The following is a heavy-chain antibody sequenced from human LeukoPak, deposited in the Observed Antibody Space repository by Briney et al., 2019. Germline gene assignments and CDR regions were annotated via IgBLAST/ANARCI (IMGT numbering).Heavy chain of an antibody. V-gene: IGHV3-23*01. CDR1: GFTFSSYA. CDR3: AKVGWALVAAAFDI. J-gene: IGHJ3*02. CDR2: ISGNGGST. D-gene: IGHD5-12*01. Sequence: GGSLRLSCAASGFTFSSYAMSWVRQAPGKGLEWVSAISGNGGSTYYADSVKGRFTISRDNSKNTLYLQMNNLRAEGTAVCYCAKVGWALVAAAFDIWGQGTMVTVSS.